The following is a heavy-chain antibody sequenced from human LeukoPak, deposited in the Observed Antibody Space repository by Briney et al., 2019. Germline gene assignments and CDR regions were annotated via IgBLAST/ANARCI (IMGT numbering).Heavy chain of an antibody. J-gene: IGHJ6*02. CDR3: ARDYSRSLLRYFDWWFYGMDV. D-gene: IGHD3-9*01. CDR1: GFTFSSYG. V-gene: IGHV3-33*01. Sequence: GGSLRLSCAASGFTFSSYGMHWVRQAPGKGLECVAVIWYDGSNKYYADSVKGRFTISRDNSKNTLYLQMNSLRAEDTAVYYCARDYSRSLLRYFDWWFYGMDVWGQGTTVTVSS. CDR2: IWYDGSNK.